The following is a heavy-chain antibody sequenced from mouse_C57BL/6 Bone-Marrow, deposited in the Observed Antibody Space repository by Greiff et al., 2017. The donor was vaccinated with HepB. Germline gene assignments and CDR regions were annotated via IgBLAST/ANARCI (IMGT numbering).Heavy chain of an antibody. CDR3: ARRYSNPLDWYFDV. J-gene: IGHJ1*03. CDR2: ISSGGSYT. D-gene: IGHD2-5*01. CDR1: GFTFSSYG. Sequence: EVTLLESGGDLVKPGGSLKLSCAASGFTFSSYGMSWVRQTPDKRLEWVATISSGGSYTYYQDSVKGRFTISRDNAKNTLYLQMSSRKSEDTAMYDCARRYSNPLDWYFDVGGTGTTVTVSS. V-gene: IGHV5-6*02.